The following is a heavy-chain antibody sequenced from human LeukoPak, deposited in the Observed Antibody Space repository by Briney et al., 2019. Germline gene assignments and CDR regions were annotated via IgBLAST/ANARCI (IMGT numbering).Heavy chain of an antibody. D-gene: IGHD4-17*01. CDR3: ARRMTTVTYNWFDP. Sequence: GASVKVSCKASGGTFSSYAISWVRQAPGQGLEWMGGIIPIFGTANYAQKFQGRVTITADESTSTAYMELSRLRSDDTAVYYCARRMTTVTYNWFDPWGQGTLVTVSS. CDR2: IIPIFGTA. J-gene: IGHJ5*02. CDR1: GGTFSSYA. V-gene: IGHV1-69*01.